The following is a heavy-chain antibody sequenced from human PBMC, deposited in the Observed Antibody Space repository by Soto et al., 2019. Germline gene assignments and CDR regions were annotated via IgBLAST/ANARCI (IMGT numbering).Heavy chain of an antibody. D-gene: IGHD2-2*03. V-gene: IGHV3-13*01. CDR3: ARAPSGYCISTSCYVSYYYGMDV. CDR1: GFTFSSYD. CDR2: IGTAGDT. Sequence: GGSLRLSCAASGFTFSSYDMHWVRQATGKGLEWVSAIGTAGDTYYPGSVKGRFTISRENAKNSLYLQMNSLGAGDTAVYYCARAPSGYCISTSCYVSYYYGMDVWGQGAAVTV. J-gene: IGHJ6*02.